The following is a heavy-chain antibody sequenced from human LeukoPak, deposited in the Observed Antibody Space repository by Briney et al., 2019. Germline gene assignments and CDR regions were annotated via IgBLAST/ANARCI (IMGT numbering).Heavy chain of an antibody. J-gene: IGHJ6*02. V-gene: IGHV1-2*02. CDR2: SNPNSGGT. Sequence: GASVKVSCKASGDTFTGYYMHWVRQAPGQGLEWMGWSNPNSGGTNYAQKFQGRVTMTRDTSISTAYMELSRLRSDDTAVYYCAPLNYGSGSPLGYYGMDVWGQGTTVTVSS. CDR1: GDTFTGYY. CDR3: APLNYGSGSPLGYYGMDV. D-gene: IGHD3-10*01.